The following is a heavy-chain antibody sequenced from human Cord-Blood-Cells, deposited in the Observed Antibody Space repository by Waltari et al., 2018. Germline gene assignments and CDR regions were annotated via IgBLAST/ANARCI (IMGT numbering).Heavy chain of an antibody. CDR1: GYTFTSYG. CDR3: ARASIWGPYWYFDL. J-gene: IGHJ2*01. Sequence: KVSWKDSGYTFTSYGISWVLRSPGQGIEGMGWISAYNGNTNYAQKRQGRVTMTTDTSTSPAYMELRSLRSDDTAVYYCARASIWGPYWYFDLWGRGTRVTVSS. CDR2: ISAYNGNT. V-gene: IGHV1-18*01. D-gene: IGHD7-27*01.